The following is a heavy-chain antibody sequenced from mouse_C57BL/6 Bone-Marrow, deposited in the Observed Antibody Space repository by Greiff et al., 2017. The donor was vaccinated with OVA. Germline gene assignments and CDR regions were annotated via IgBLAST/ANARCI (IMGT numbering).Heavy chain of an antibody. CDR1: GFNIKDYY. D-gene: IGHD1-1*01. Sequence: EVKLQQSGAELVKPGASVKLSCTASGFNIKDYYMHWVKQRTEQGLEWIGRIDPEDGETKYAPKFQGKATITADTSSNTAYLQLSSLTSEDTAVYYCASTGSSYVRYFDVWGTGTTVTVSS. V-gene: IGHV14-2*01. J-gene: IGHJ1*03. CDR2: IDPEDGET. CDR3: ASTGSSYVRYFDV.